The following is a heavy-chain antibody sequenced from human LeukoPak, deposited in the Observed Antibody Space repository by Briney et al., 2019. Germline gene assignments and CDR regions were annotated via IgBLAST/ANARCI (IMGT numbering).Heavy chain of an antibody. D-gene: IGHD3-22*01. Sequence: SETLSLTCTVSGGSISSYYWSWIRQPAGKGLEWIGRIYTTESTDYNPSLKSRVTMSLDTSKNQFSLSLISVTAADTAVYYCARRRYYDSTGYLEWGQGTLVTVTS. CDR2: IYTTEST. CDR3: ARRRYYDSTGYLE. CDR1: GGSISSYY. J-gene: IGHJ1*01. V-gene: IGHV4-4*07.